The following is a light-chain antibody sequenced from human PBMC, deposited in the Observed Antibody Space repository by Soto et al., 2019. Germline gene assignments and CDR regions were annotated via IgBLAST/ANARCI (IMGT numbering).Light chain of an antibody. CDR1: QSVSSK. V-gene: IGKV3-15*01. J-gene: IGKJ1*01. CDR2: SAS. Sequence: EIVMTQSPATLSLSPGQRATLSCRASQSVSSKLAWYQQRPGQAPRLLIYSASTGATGIPARFSGSGSGTEFTLTISSLQSEDFAVYYCHQYNHWLTWTFGQGTKVDIK. CDR3: HQYNHWLTWT.